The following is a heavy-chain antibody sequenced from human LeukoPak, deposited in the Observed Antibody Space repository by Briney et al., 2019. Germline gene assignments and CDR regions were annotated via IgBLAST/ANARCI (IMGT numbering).Heavy chain of an antibody. CDR2: INSDVSST. CDR3: AALDY. CDR1: GFTFSIYW. J-gene: IGHJ4*02. Sequence: PGGSLILSCAAPGFTFSIYWVHWVRQAPGKGLVWVSSINSDVSSTSYADSVKGRFTISRDNAKNTLYLQMNTLRAEDTAVYYCAALDYWGQGTPVTVSS. V-gene: IGHV3-74*01.